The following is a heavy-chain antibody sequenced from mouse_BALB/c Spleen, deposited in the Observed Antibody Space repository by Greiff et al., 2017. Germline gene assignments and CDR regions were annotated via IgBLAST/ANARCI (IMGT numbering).Heavy chain of an antibody. D-gene: IGHD2-2*01. Sequence: VQLQQSGPELVKPGASVKVSCKASGYAFTSYNMYWVKQSHGKSLEWIGYIDPFNGGTSYNQKFKGKATLTVDKSSSTAYMHLSSLTSEDSAVFYCARSRVNYFDSWGQGTPLPVPS. CDR2: IDPFNGGT. CDR3: ARSRVNYFDS. V-gene: IGHV1S135*01. CDR1: GYAFTSYN. J-gene: IGHJ2*01.